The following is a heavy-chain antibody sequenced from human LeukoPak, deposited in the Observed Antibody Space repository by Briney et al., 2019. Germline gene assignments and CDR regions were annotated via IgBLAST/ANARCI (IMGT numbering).Heavy chain of an antibody. Sequence: GGSLRLSCAASGFTFSSYSMNWVRQAPGKGLEWVSSISSSSSYIYYADSVKGRFTISRDNAKNSLYLQMNSLRAEDTAVYYCARDNLLWFGEGGGYNWFDPWGQGTLVTVSS. CDR3: ARDNLLWFGEGGGYNWFDP. CDR1: GFTFSSYS. CDR2: ISSSSSYI. D-gene: IGHD3-10*01. J-gene: IGHJ5*02. V-gene: IGHV3-21*01.